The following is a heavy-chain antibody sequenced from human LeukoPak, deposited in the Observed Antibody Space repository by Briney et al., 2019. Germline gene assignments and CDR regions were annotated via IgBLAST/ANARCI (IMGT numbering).Heavy chain of an antibody. CDR3: VRNFDY. V-gene: IGHV4-34*01. J-gene: IGHJ4*02. CDR1: GGXFSGHY. CDR2: INENGRA. Sequence: PSETLSLTCVVYGGXFSGHYCSWIRQPPGKGLEWIGDINENGRANYNPSLKSQVTISIDTSKNQFSLNLSSVTAADTAVYYCVRNFDYWGQGTLVTVSS.